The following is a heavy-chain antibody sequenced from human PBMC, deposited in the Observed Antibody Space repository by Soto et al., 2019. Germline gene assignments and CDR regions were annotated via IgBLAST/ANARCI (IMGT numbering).Heavy chain of an antibody. CDR2: IYYTGST. CDR1: GGFSSNYY. D-gene: IGHD4-4*01. J-gene: IGHJ5*02. CDR3: ARVDTNYGWPDP. V-gene: IGHV4-59*01. Sequence: SETLSLTCTVSGGFSSNYYWNGIRQPPGKGLEWIGYIYYTGSTNYNPSLKSRVTISVDTSKNQFSLKLSSVTAADTAVYYCARVDTNYGWPDPWGQGTLVTVSS.